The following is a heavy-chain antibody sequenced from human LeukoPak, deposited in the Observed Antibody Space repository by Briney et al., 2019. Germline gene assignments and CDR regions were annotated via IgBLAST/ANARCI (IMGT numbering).Heavy chain of an antibody. D-gene: IGHD2-8*01. Sequence: TLSLTCTVSAGSINSGGYYWSWIRQHPGKGLEWIGYVFYSGSTYYNPSLKSRLTISVDTSKNQFSLKLNSVTAADTAVYYCARDRGVVDYWGQGTLVTVSS. J-gene: IGHJ4*02. CDR1: AGSINSGGYY. V-gene: IGHV4-31*03. CDR3: ARDRGVVDY. CDR2: VFYSGST.